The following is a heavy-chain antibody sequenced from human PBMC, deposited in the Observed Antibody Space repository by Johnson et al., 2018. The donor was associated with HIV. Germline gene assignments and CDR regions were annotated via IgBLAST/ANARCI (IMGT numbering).Heavy chain of an antibody. CDR3: ARDGTTGPSGDAFDI. V-gene: IGHV3-66*02. J-gene: IGHJ3*02. CDR1: GFTVSSNY. D-gene: IGHD4-17*01. CDR2: IYSGGST. Sequence: VQLVESGGGVVQPGGSLRLSCAASGFTVSSNYMSWVRQAPGKGLEWVSVIYSGGSTYYADSVKGRFTISRDNSKNTLLLQMNSLRAEDTALYYCARDGTTGPSGDAFDIWGQGTMVTVSS.